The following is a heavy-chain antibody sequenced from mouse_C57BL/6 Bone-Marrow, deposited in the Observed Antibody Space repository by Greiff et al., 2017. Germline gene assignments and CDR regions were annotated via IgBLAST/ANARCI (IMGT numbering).Heavy chain of an antibody. J-gene: IGHJ3*01. CDR2: IWSGGST. V-gene: IGHV2-2*01. CDR3: ARKGDYDYPWFAY. Sequence: VMLVESGPGLVQPSQSLSITCTVSGFSLTSYGVHWVRQSPGKGLEWLGVIWSGGSTDYNAAFISRLSISKDNSKSQVFFKMNSLQADDTAIYYCARKGDYDYPWFAYWGQGTLVTVSA. D-gene: IGHD2-4*01. CDR1: GFSLTSYG.